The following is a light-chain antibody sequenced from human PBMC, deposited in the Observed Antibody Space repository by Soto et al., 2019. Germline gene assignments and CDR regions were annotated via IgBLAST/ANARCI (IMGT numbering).Light chain of an antibody. J-gene: IGKJ1*01. Sequence: EIVLTQSPGTLSLSPGERATLSCRASQSISSPYLAWYQQKPGQAPRLLIYGASSRATGIPDRFSGSGSGTDFTLTISRLEPEDFAVYYCQQHGSSSWTFGQGTKVDIK. CDR3: QQHGSSSWT. CDR2: GAS. V-gene: IGKV3-20*01. CDR1: QSISSPY.